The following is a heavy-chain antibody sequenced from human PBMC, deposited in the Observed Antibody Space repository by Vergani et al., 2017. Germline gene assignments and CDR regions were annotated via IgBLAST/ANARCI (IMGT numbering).Heavy chain of an antibody. CDR1: GFTFSSYA. V-gene: IGHV3-30-3*01. CDR3: ASWPEDYGDDGGYYYGMYV. Sequence: QVQLVESGGGVVQPGRSLRLSCAASGFTFSSYAMHWVRQAPGKGLEWVAVISYDGSNKYYADSVKGRFTISRDNSKNTLYLQMNSLRAEDTAVYYCASWPEDYGDDGGYYYGMYVWGQGTTVTGSS. CDR2: ISYDGSNK. J-gene: IGHJ6*02. D-gene: IGHD4-17*01.